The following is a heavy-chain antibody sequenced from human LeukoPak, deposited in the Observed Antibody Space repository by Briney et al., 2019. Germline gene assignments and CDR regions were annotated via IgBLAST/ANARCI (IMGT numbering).Heavy chain of an antibody. CDR3: ARDGNRIAAAGPYYYYYYGMDV. CDR2: IKQDGSEK. V-gene: IGHV3-7*01. D-gene: IGHD6-13*01. J-gene: IGHJ6*02. Sequence: GGSLRLPCAASGFTFSSYWMSWVRQAPGKGLEWVANIKQDGSEKYYVDSVKGRFTISRDNAKNSLYLQMNSLRAEDTAVYYCARDGNRIAAAGPYYYYYYGMDVWGQGTTVTVSS. CDR1: GFTFSSYW.